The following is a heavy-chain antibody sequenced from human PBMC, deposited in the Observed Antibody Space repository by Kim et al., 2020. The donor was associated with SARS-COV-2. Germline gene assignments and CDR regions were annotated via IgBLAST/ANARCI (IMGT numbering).Heavy chain of an antibody. J-gene: IGHJ5*02. CDR2: ISYDGSNK. Sequence: GGSLRLSCAASGFTFSSYAMHWVHQAPGKGLEWVAVISYDGSNKYYADSVKGRFTISRDNSKNTLYLQMNSLRAEDTAVYYCARGGGYDIFGVKFDPWG. V-gene: IGHV3-30*04. CDR3: ARGGGYDIFGVKFDP. D-gene: IGHD3-9*01. CDR1: GFTFSSYA.